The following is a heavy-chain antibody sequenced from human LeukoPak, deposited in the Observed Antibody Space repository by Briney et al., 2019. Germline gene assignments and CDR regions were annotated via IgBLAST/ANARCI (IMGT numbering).Heavy chain of an antibody. CDR2: TYYRSTWYN. CDR1: VDSVSSNIAA. V-gene: IGHV6-1*01. D-gene: IGHD3-10*01. CDR3: ARDLGSYDY. Sequence: SQTLSLTCAISVDSVSSNIAAWTWIRQSPSRGLEWLGRTYYRSTWYNEYALSVKSRVSINADTSKNQFSLQLNSVTPEDTAVYYCARDLGSYDYWGQGTLVTGSS. J-gene: IGHJ4*02.